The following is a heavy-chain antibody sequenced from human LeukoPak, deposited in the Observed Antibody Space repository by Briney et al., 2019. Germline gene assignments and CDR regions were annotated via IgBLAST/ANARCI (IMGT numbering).Heavy chain of an antibody. J-gene: IGHJ4*02. CDR2: IYYSGST. D-gene: IGHD1-1*01. CDR3: ARVDGSQGPYYVDY. CDR1: GGSISSYY. Sequence: SETLSLTCTVSGGSISSYYWSWIRQPPGKGLEWIGYIYYSGSTNYNPSLKSRVTISVDTSKNQFSLKLSSVTAADTAVYYCARVDGSQGPYYVDYWGQGTLVTVSS. V-gene: IGHV4-59*01.